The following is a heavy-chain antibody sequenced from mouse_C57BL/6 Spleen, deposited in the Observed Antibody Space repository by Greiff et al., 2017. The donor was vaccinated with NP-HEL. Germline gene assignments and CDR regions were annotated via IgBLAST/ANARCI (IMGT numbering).Heavy chain of an antibody. J-gene: IGHJ2*01. CDR3: ARGLLSDY. CDR1: GFTFSDYG. CDR2: ISSGSSTI. Sequence: EVKVVESGGGLVKPGGSLKLSCAASGFTFSDYGMHWVRQAPEKGLEWVAYISSGSSTIYYADTVKGRFTISRDNAKNTLFLQMTSLRSEDTAMYYCARGLLSDYWGQGTTLTVSS. D-gene: IGHD2-10*01. V-gene: IGHV5-17*01.